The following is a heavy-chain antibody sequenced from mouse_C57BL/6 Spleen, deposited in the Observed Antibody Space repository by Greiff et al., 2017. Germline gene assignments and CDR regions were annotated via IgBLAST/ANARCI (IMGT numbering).Heavy chain of an antibody. J-gene: IGHJ2*01. CDR3: ARGGYYPYYFDY. CDR1: GFTFSSYA. CDR2: ISDGGSYT. V-gene: IGHV5-4*03. Sequence: EVKVVESGGGLVKPGGSLKLSCAASGFTFSSYAMSWVRQTPEKRLEWVATISDGGSYTYYTDNVKGRFTISRDNSKNNLYLQLSHLKSEDTAMYYCARGGYYPYYFDYWGQGTTLTVSS. D-gene: IGHD2-3*01.